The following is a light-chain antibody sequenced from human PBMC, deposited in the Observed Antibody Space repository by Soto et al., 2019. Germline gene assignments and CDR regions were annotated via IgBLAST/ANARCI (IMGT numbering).Light chain of an antibody. Sequence: DIVMTQSPDSLAVSLGERATINCESSQSVLFTSNNKNYLAWYQQKPGQPPKLLLSWASARESGVPERFSGSGSGTLFTLSISSLQAEDVAVYYCQQYYTLPLTFDGGTKVEIK. CDR2: WAS. CDR3: QQYYTLPLT. CDR1: QSVLFTSNNKNY. J-gene: IGKJ4*01. V-gene: IGKV4-1*01.